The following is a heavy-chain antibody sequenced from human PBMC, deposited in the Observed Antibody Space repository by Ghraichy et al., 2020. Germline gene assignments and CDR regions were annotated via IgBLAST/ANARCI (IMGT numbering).Heavy chain of an antibody. J-gene: IGHJ4*02. V-gene: IGHV4-61*01. CDR3: ARETPTGISIDY. CDR2: IYYSGST. CDR1: GGSVSSGSYY. D-gene: IGHD1-1*01. Sequence: SETLSLTCTVSGGSVSSGSYYWSWIRQPPGKGLEWIGYIYYSGSTNYNPSLKSRVTISVDTSKNQFSLKLSSVTAADTAVYYCARETPTGISIDYWGQGTLVTVSS.